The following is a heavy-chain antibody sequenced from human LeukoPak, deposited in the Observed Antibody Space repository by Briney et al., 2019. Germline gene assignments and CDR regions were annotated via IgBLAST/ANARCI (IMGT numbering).Heavy chain of an antibody. CDR2: INPNSGGT. Sequence: ASVKVSCKASGYTFTGYYMHWVRQAPGQWLEWMGWINPNSGGTNYAQKFQGRVTMTRDTSISTAYMELSRLRSDDTAVYYCARAASGYSYASDYWGQGTLVTVSS. J-gene: IGHJ4*02. CDR1: GYTFTGYY. D-gene: IGHD5-18*01. CDR3: ARAASGYSYASDY. V-gene: IGHV1-2*02.